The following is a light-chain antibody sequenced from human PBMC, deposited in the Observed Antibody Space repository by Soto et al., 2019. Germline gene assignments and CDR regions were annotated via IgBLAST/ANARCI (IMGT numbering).Light chain of an antibody. V-gene: IGLV2-8*01. CDR3: SSFAGPVWV. CDR1: SSDIGGYDH. J-gene: IGLJ3*02. CDR2: EVT. Sequence: QSVLTQTPSASGSPGQSVTISCTGTSSDIGGYDHVSWYQQHPGKAPKVMIYEVTKRPSGVPDRFSGSKAGNTAPLTVFGLQAEDEADYYCSSFAGPVWVFGGGTKLTVL.